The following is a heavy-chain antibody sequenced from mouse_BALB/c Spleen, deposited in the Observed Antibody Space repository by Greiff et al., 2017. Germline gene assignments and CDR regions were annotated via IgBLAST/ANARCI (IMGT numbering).Heavy chain of an antibody. CDR1: GISITTGNYR. J-gene: IGHJ2*01. CDR2: IYYSGTI. V-gene: IGHV3-5*02. D-gene: IGHD1-2*01. CDR3: ARLTTALYFDY. Sequence: VQLKESGPGLVKPSQTVSLTCTVTGISITTGNYRWSWIRQFPGNKLEWIGYIYYSGTITYNPSLTSRTTITRDTSKNQFFLEMNSLTAEDTATYYCARLTTALYFDYWGQGTTLTVSS.